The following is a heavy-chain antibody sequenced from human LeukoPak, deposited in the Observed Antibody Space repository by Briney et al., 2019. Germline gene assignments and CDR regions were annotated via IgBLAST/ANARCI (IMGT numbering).Heavy chain of an antibody. D-gene: IGHD2-15*01. Sequence: PSETLSLTCAVSGYSISSGYWGWVRLPPGKGPVWIGSMFHGGNTYCNPSLKSRVTMSIDTSMNQFSLNLTSVTAADTAVYFCARTLYCSGATCFSPELLDTWGQGTLVTVSS. J-gene: IGHJ5*02. CDR1: GYSISSGY. CDR2: MFHGGNT. CDR3: ARTLYCSGATCFSPELLDT. V-gene: IGHV4-38-2*01.